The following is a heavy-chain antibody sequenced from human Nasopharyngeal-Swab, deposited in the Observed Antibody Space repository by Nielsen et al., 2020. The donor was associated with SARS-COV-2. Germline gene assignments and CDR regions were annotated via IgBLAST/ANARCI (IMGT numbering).Heavy chain of an antibody. CDR3: ARIGYCSGGSCYGVVLPLFYGMDV. Sequence: GESLKISCKGSGYSFTSYGISWVRQASGQGLEWMGWISAYNGNTNYAQKLQGRVTMTTDTSTSTAYMELRSLRSDDTAVYYCARIGYCSGGSCYGVVLPLFYGMDVWGQGTTVTVSS. D-gene: IGHD2-15*01. J-gene: IGHJ6*02. CDR2: ISAYNGNT. CDR1: GYSFTSYG. V-gene: IGHV1-18*04.